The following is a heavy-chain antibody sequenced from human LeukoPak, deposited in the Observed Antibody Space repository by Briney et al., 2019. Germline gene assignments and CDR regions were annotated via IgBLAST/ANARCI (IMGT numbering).Heavy chain of an antibody. CDR3: AKDRLTVVTFYFDY. V-gene: IGHV3-30-3*01. J-gene: IGHJ4*02. D-gene: IGHD4-23*01. CDR1: GFTFGSYA. CDR2: ISYDGSNK. Sequence: GGSLRLSCAASGFTFGSYAMHWVRQAPGKGLEWVAVISYDGSNKYYADSVKGRFTISRDNPKNTLYLQMNSLRAEDTAVYYCAKDRLTVVTFYFDYWGQGTLVTVSS.